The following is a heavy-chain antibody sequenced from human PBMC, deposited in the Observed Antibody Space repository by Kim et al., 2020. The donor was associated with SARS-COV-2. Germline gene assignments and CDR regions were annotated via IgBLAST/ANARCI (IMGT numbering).Heavy chain of an antibody. CDR1: GFTFSSYA. J-gene: IGHJ4*02. V-gene: IGHV3-23*01. Sequence: GGSLRLSCGASGFTFSSYAMSWVRQAPGKGLEWVSTISGTGGSIYYADSVKGRFTISRDNSKNTLHLQMDSLRAEDTAVYYCAKDPLYDILTGYWNPDYWGQGSLVTVSS. CDR3: AKDPLYDILTGYWNPDY. CDR2: ISGTGGSI. D-gene: IGHD3-9*01.